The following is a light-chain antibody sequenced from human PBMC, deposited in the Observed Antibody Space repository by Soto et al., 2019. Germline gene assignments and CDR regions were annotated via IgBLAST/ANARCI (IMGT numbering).Light chain of an antibody. CDR1: SSNIGDEA. CDR2: SYN. Sequence: QSALTQPPSTSGTPGQRVTISCSGSSSNIGDEAVNWYQQLPGTAPKLLIYSYNQRPSGVPDRFSGSKSGTSASLAISGLQSEDEADYICAAWDDSLNGYVFGTGTKVTVL. CDR3: AAWDDSLNGYV. V-gene: IGLV1-44*01. J-gene: IGLJ1*01.